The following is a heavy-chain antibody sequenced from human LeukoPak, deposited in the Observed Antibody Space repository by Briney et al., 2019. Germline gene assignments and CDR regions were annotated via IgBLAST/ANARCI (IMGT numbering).Heavy chain of an antibody. Sequence: GGALRLSCAASGFTVSSNYMSWVRQAPGKGLEWVSVIYSGGSTYYADSVKGRFTISRDTSKNTLYLQMNSLRAEDTAMYYCARDGRNELGAFGYWGQGTLVTVSS. D-gene: IGHD7-27*01. V-gene: IGHV3-53*01. CDR3: ARDGRNELGAFGY. J-gene: IGHJ4*02. CDR2: IYSGGST. CDR1: GFTVSSNY.